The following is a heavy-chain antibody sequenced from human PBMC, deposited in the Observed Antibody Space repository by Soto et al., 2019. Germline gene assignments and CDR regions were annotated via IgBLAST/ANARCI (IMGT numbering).Heavy chain of an antibody. D-gene: IGHD3-3*01. CDR3: ARSNYDCGSGYYFDY. J-gene: IGHJ4*02. CDR2: ISSSSSTI. V-gene: IGHV3-48*04. Sequence: GGSLRLSCAASGFTFSSYSMNWVRQAPGKGLEWVSYISSSSSTIYYADSVKGRFTISRDNAKNSLYLQMSSLRAEDTAVYYCARSNYDCGSGYYFDYWGQGTLVTVSS. CDR1: GFTFSSYS.